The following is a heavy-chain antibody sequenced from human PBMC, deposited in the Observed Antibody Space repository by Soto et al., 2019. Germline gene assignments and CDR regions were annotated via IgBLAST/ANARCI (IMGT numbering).Heavy chain of an antibody. V-gene: IGHV1-69*04. CDR2: TIPILGIA. D-gene: IGHD3-10*01. J-gene: IGHJ5*02. CDR3: ARDRHVGAAAGSGSYSWWLDP. Sequence: SVKVSCKASGGTFSSYTISWVRQAPGQGLEWMGRTIPILGIANYAQKFQGRVTITADKSTSTAYMELSSLRSEDTAVYYCARDRHVGAAAGSGSYSWWLDPWGQGTLVTVSS. CDR1: GGTFSSYT.